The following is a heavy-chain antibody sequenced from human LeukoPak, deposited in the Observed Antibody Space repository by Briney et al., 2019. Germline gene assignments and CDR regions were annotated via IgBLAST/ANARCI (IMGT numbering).Heavy chain of an antibody. CDR3: ARESSSGYTFDY. J-gene: IGHJ4*02. D-gene: IGHD3-22*01. Sequence: PSQTLSLTCAVSGVAIRGGSYYCSWIRQSAGKRLGWGGGIYTSGSTHYNPSLKSRATISVDTSKNKFSLNLSSVSAAHTAAYYCARESSSGYTFDYWGQGTLVTVSS. V-gene: IGHV4-61*02. CDR2: IYTSGST. CDR1: GVAIRGGSYY.